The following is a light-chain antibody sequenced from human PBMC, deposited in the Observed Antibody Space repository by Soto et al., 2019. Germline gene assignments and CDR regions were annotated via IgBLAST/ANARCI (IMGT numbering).Light chain of an antibody. Sequence: QAVVTRPASVSGSPGQSITISCTGTSSDVGGYNYVSWYQQHPGKAPKLMIYDVSNRPSGVSNRFSGSKSGNTASLTISGLQAEDEADYYCSSYTSSSSYVVFGGGTKLTVL. CDR1: SSDVGGYNY. CDR2: DVS. J-gene: IGLJ2*01. V-gene: IGLV2-14*01. CDR3: SSYTSSSSYVV.